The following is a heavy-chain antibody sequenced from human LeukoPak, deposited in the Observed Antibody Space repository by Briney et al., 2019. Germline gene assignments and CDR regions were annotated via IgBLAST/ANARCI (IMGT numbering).Heavy chain of an antibody. J-gene: IGHJ4*02. CDR1: GFTFDDYA. CDR3: AKVLAEYQLLYYFDY. CDR2: ISWNSGSI. V-gene: IGHV3-9*01. Sequence: GRSLRLSCAASGFTFDDYAMHWVRQAPGKGLEWVSGISWNSGSIGYADSVKGRFTISRDNSKNTLYLQMNSLRAEDTAVYYCAKVLAEYQLLYYFDYWGQGTLVTVSS. D-gene: IGHD2-2*01.